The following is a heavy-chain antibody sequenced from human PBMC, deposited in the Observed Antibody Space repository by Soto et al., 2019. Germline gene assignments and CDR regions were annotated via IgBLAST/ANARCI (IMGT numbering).Heavy chain of an antibody. V-gene: IGHV3-7*01. CDR2: IKQDGSEK. CDR1: GFTCSSYW. D-gene: IGHD1-1*01. CDR3: ARESSLQAGTLYYSDGMDV. Sequence: EVQLVESGGGLVQPGGSLRLSCAASGFTCSSYWMSWVRQAPGKGLEWVANIKQDGSEKYYVDSVKGRFTISRDNAKNSLYLQMNSLRAEDTAVYYCARESSLQAGTLYYSDGMDVWGQGTTVTVSS. J-gene: IGHJ6*02.